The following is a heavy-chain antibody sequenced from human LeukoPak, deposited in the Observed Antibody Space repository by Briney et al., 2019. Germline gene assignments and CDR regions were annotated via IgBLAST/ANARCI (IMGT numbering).Heavy chain of an antibody. CDR2: ISSSSSYI. CDR1: GFTFSSYS. V-gene: IGHV3-21*01. D-gene: IGHD2-15*01. CDR3: ARDFYCSGGSCYLEYFQH. Sequence: GGSLRLSCAASGFTFSSYSMNWVRQAPGKGLEWVSSISSSSSYIYYADSVKRRFTISRDNAKNSLYLQMNSLRAEGTAVYYCARDFYCSGGSCYLEYFQHWGQGTLVTVSS. J-gene: IGHJ1*01.